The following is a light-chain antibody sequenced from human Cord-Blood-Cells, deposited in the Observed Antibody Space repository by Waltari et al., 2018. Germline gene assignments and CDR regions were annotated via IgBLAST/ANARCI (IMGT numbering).Light chain of an antibody. V-gene: IGLV2-23*01. Sequence: QSALTQPASVSGSPGQSITISCTGTSSDVGSYNLVSWYQQHPGKAPKLMIYEGSKRPSGVSNRLSGSKSGNTASLTISGLQAEDEADYYCCSYAGSSTWVFGGGTKPTVL. CDR2: EGS. J-gene: IGLJ3*02. CDR3: CSYAGSSTWV. CDR1: SSDVGSYNL.